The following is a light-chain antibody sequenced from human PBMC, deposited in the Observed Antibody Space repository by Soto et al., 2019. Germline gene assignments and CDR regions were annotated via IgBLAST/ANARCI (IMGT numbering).Light chain of an antibody. CDR2: EAT. V-gene: IGLV2-23*02. J-gene: IGLJ3*02. CDR1: SSDVGSYNL. Sequence: QSALTQPASVSGSPEQSITISCTGTSSDVGSYNLVSWYQQHPGKAPKVMIYEATKRPSGVSNRFSGSKSGNTAPLTISGLQGEDEADYYCCAKAGNCTVVFGGGAQLPVL. CDR3: CAKAGNCTVV.